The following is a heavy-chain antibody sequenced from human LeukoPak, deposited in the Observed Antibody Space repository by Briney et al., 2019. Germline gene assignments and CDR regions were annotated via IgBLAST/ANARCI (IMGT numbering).Heavy chain of an antibody. Sequence: SVTVSCKASGGTFSSYAISWVRQAPGQGLEWMGRIIPILGIANYAQKFQGRVTITADKSTSTAYMELSSLGSEDTAVYYCATSGRYYYDSSGYYYWGQGTLVTVSS. CDR3: ATSGRYYYDSSGYYY. V-gene: IGHV1-69*04. D-gene: IGHD3-22*01. CDR1: GGTFSSYA. J-gene: IGHJ4*02. CDR2: IIPILGIA.